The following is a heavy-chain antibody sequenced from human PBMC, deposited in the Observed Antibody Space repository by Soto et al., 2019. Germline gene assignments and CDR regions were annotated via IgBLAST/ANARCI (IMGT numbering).Heavy chain of an antibody. D-gene: IGHD2-21*02. Sequence: PGGSLRLSCVASGFSFDKYAMIWVRQAPGKGQEWVSGITGSGRSIQYTASVKGRFTISRDNSKNTVYLQMDYLRAEDTAMYYCAKDDVSGDGLWLVSDWGQGTPVTVS. J-gene: IGHJ4*02. CDR2: ITGSGRSI. V-gene: IGHV3-23*01. CDR1: GFSFDKYA. CDR3: AKDDVSGDGLWLVSD.